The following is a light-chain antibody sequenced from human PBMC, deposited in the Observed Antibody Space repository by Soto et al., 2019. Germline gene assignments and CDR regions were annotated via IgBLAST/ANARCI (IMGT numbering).Light chain of an antibody. J-gene: IGKJ4*01. CDR3: QQYVNLPLT. V-gene: IGKV1-33*01. Sequence: DIQVTQSPSSLSASVGDRVTITCQASQDIKNYLNWYQQKPGKAPKVLIYEASSLETGVPSRFSGGGSGAHFTFTISSLQPEDFATYYCQQYVNLPLTFGGGTKVEVK. CDR2: EAS. CDR1: QDIKNY.